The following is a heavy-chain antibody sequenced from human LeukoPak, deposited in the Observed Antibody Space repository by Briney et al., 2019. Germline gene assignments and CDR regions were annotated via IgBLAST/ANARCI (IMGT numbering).Heavy chain of an antibody. D-gene: IGHD2-21*02. Sequence: GGSLRLSCQASGFPFSTFPMSWVRQAPGKGLEWVSTLSGDGSDTYYADSVKGRFTISRDTSKNTLFLQMNSLRADDTAIYYCTKGGHGDYWGQGTMVTVSS. CDR1: GFPFSTFP. CDR2: LSGDGSDT. J-gene: IGHJ4*02. V-gene: IGHV3-23*01. CDR3: TKGGHGDY.